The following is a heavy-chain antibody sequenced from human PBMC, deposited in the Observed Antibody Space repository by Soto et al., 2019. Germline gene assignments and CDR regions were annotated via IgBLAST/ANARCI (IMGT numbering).Heavy chain of an antibody. CDR1: GFTFSSYW. V-gene: IGHV3-74*01. D-gene: IGHD3-16*01. CDR3: ARDTPVWGGSGNYYFDY. Sequence: GGSLRLSCAASGFTFSSYWMHWVRQAPGKGLVWVSRINSDGSSTSYADSVKGRFTISRDNAKNTLYLQMNSLRAEDTAVYYCARDTPVWGGSGNYYFDYWGQGTLVTVS. CDR2: INSDGSST. J-gene: IGHJ4*02.